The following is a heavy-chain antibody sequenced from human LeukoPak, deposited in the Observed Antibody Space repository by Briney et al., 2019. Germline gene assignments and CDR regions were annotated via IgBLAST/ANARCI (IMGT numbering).Heavy chain of an antibody. CDR3: ARDMPHNCFDP. D-gene: IGHD2-2*01. J-gene: IGHJ5*02. Sequence: ASGKVSCKASGASLTTYYIHWVPQAPGQGLEWGGSIYPGGGWTNYAQEIQGTVTITTDTSTSTVYMELSSLRSEDTAVYYCARDMPHNCFDPGRPGTLVTVSA. V-gene: IGHV1-46*01. CDR2: IYPGGGWT. CDR1: GASLTTYY.